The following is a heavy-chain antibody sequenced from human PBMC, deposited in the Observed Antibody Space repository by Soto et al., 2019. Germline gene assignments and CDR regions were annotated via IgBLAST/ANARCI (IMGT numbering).Heavy chain of an antibody. V-gene: IGHV1-18*04. D-gene: IGHD2-2*01. CDR3: ARDPIGYCSSTSCGNGMDL. CDR2: IGAYNGNT. Sequence: ASVKVSCKASGYTFTSYGISWVRQAPGQGLEWMGWIGAYNGNTNYAQKLQGRVTMTTDTSTSTAYMELRSLRSDDTAVYYCARDPIGYCSSTSCGNGMDLWGQGTTVTVSS. CDR1: GYTFTSYG. J-gene: IGHJ6*02.